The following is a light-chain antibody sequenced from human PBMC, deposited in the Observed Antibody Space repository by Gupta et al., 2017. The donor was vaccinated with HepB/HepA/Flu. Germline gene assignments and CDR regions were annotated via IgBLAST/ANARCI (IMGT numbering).Light chain of an antibody. CDR2: GAS. CDR1: QGISSR. Sequence: DIQMTQSLSSVSASVGDRVTITCRASQGISSRLAWYQQKPGKAPKLLIYGASSLQSGVPSRFSGSGSGTDFTLTISSLQPEDFGTYFCQQANSFPWTFGQGTKVEIK. CDR3: QQANSFPWT. V-gene: IGKV1-12*01. J-gene: IGKJ1*01.